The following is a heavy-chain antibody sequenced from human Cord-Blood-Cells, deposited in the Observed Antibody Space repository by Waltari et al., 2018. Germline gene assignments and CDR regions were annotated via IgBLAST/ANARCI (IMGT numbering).Heavy chain of an antibody. CDR1: GYSFTSYW. J-gene: IGHJ4*02. CDR3: AKTYYYDSSGYYPYFDY. CDR2: IYPGDSDT. V-gene: IGHV5-51*01. Sequence: EVQLVQSGAEVKKPGGSQKISCKGSGYSFTSYWIGRVRQLPGKGLEWMGIIYPGDSDTRYSPSFQGQVTISADKSISTAYLQWSSLKASDTAMYYCAKTYYYDSSGYYPYFDYWGQGTLVTVSS. D-gene: IGHD3-22*01.